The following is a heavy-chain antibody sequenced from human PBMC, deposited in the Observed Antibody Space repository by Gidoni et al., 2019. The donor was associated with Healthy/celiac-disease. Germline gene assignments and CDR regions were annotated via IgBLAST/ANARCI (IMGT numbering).Heavy chain of an antibody. J-gene: IGHJ4*02. Sequence: VQLVESGGGLVKPGASVRPSCAASGFPFSSYSMNGVRQAPGKGLEVVASISSSSSYIYYADSVKGRFTISRDNAKNSLYLQMNSLRAEDTAVYYCARDTGVVVVITKEGFDYWGQGTLVTVSS. CDR2: ISSSSSYI. CDR3: ARDTGVVVVITKEGFDY. CDR1: GFPFSSYS. D-gene: IGHD3-22*01. V-gene: IGHV3-21*01.